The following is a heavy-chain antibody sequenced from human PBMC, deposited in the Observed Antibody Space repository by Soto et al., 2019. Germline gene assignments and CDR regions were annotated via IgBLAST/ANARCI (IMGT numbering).Heavy chain of an antibody. CDR2: IKEDGGEK. Sequence: GGSLRLSCAASGFTFSSYWMSWVRQAPGKGLELAAKIKEDGGEKYYVDSVKGRFTISRDNAENSLYLQMNSLRVEDTAVYYCVKGGFFYNKAWGQGTLVTVSS. V-gene: IGHV3-7*03. J-gene: IGHJ5*02. D-gene: IGHD3-3*01. CDR3: VKGGFFYNKA. CDR1: GFTFSSYW.